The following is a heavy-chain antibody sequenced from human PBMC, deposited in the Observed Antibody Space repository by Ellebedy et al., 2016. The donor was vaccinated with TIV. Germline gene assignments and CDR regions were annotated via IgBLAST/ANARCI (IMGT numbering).Heavy chain of an antibody. Sequence: AASVKVSCKASEDTFSNYEINWVRQAFGQGLEWMGWMNPKSGNTGYAQEFQSRLTMTRNTSISTAYMELSSLKSEDTALYYCATQGATGFDYWGQGSLVTVSS. V-gene: IGHV1-8*01. CDR2: MNPKSGNT. CDR3: ATQGATGFDY. J-gene: IGHJ4*02. CDR1: EDTFSNYE. D-gene: IGHD1-26*01.